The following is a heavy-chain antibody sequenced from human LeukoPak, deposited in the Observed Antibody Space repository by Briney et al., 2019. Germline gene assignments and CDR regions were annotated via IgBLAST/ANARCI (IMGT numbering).Heavy chain of an antibody. CDR3: ASYRGEAFDI. V-gene: IGHV3-21*01. J-gene: IGHJ3*02. D-gene: IGHD3-16*01. Sequence: KTGGSLRLSCAASGFTFSSYSMNWVRQAPGKGLEWVSSISSSSSYIYYADSVKGRFTISRDNAKNSLYLQMNSLRAEDTAVYYCASYRGEAFDIWGQGTMVTVSS. CDR1: GFTFSSYS. CDR2: ISSSSSYI.